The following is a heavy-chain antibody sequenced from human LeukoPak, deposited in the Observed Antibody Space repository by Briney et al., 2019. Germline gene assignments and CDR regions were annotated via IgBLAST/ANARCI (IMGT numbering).Heavy chain of an antibody. V-gene: IGHV4-59*08. Sequence: PSETLSLTCTVSGGSISSYYWSWIRQPPGKGLEWIGYIYYSGSTNYNPSLKSRVTISVDTSKNQFSLKLSSVTAADTAVYYCARAPRRITIFGVVISSFDYWGQGTLVTVSS. CDR1: GGSISSYY. CDR3: ARAPRRITIFGVVISSFDY. CDR2: IYYSGST. D-gene: IGHD3-3*01. J-gene: IGHJ4*02.